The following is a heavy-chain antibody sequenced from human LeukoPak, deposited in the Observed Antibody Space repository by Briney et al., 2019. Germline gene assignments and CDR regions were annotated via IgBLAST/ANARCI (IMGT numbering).Heavy chain of an antibody. Sequence: SETLSLTCTVSGGSFSSYYWCWIRQPPGKGLEWVGFISYGGSTNDNPSLKSRVTISVDTSKNQFSLKLSSVTAADTAVYYCAKYVWGSYPTFEDYWGQGTLVTVSS. CDR2: ISYGGST. CDR3: AKYVWGSYPTFEDY. D-gene: IGHD3-16*02. J-gene: IGHJ4*02. V-gene: IGHV4-59*01. CDR1: GGSFSSYY.